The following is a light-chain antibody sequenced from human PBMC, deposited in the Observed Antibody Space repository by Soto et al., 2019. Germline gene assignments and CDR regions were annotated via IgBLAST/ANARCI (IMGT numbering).Light chain of an antibody. CDR3: QSYNDWPFA. CDR2: GGS. CDR1: ESFFGF. Sequence: EIVLTQSPATLSVSPGDRVTLSCRASESFFGFLAWYQQKPGQSPRLLIYGGSTRATGIPARFSGSGSATDFTLTISSLQSEDFAVYFCQSYNDWPFASGLGTKLEI. J-gene: IGKJ2*01. V-gene: IGKV3-15*01.